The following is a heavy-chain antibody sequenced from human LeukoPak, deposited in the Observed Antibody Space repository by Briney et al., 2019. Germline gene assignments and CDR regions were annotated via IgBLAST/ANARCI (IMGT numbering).Heavy chain of an antibody. D-gene: IGHD3-22*01. CDR3: AREGDSSGYYWWYFDL. J-gene: IGHJ2*01. CDR2: ISANNGNT. V-gene: IGHV1-18*01. CDR1: GYTFTSYG. Sequence: EASVKVSCKTSGYTFTSYGTSWVRQAPRQGLERMGRISANNGNTNYAQKLQGRVTMTTDTSTSTAYMELRSLRSDDTAVYYCAREGDSSGYYWWYFDLWGRGTLVTVSS.